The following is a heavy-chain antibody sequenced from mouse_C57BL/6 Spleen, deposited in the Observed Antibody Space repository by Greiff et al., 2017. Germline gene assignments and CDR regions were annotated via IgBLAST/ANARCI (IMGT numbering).Heavy chain of an antibody. CDR1: GYAFSSYW. Sequence: QVQLQQPGAELVKPGASVKISCKASGYAFSSYWMNWVKQRPGKGLEWIGQIYPGDGDTNYNGKFKGKATLTADKSSSTAYMQLSSLTSEDSSVYFCARFDYYGSSFAMDYWGQGTSVTVSS. D-gene: IGHD1-1*01. V-gene: IGHV1-80*01. CDR3: ARFDYYGSSFAMDY. J-gene: IGHJ4*01. CDR2: IYPGDGDT.